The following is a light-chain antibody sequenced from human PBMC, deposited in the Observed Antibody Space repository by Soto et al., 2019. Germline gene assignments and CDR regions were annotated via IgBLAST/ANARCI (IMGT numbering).Light chain of an antibody. CDR1: SSDVGTYNL. Sequence: SALNQPASVYGSRGQSIALSCNGTSSDVGTYNLVSWYQQHPGKAPKLLISEGGKRPSGVSDRFSGSKSGNTASLTISGLQAEDEADYYCCSFAAGNTYVFGTGTKVTVL. CDR2: EGG. V-gene: IGLV2-23*01. CDR3: CSFAAGNTYV. J-gene: IGLJ1*01.